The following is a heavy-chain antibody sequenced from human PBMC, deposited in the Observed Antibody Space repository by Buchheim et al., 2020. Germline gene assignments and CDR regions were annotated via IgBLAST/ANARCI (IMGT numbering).Heavy chain of an antibody. CDR3: AKGYYDSSGYYSVRRYYFDY. J-gene: IGHJ4*02. CDR1: GFTFSSEA. Sequence: EVQLLESGGGFVQPGGSLRLSCAASGFTFSSEAMSWVRQGPGKGLEWVSGISGGTSYYADSVRGRFTISRDNSKTTLFLQMDSLRAEDTAVYYCAKGYYDSSGYYSVRRYYFDYWGQGT. V-gene: IGHV3-23*01. CDR2: ISGGTS. D-gene: IGHD3-22*01.